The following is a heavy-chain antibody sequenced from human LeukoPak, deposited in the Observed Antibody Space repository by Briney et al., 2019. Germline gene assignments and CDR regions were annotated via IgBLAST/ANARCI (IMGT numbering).Heavy chain of an antibody. CDR3: ARGDGLVGPTTGFDY. CDR1: GFTFGSYE. V-gene: IGHV3-48*03. Sequence: GGSLRLSCAASGFTFGSYEMNWVRQAPGKGLEWVSYISSSGLTIYYADFVRGRFTISRDDAKSSLYLQMNSLRAEDTAVYYCARGDGLVGPTTGFDYWGQGTLVTVSS. CDR2: ISSSGLTI. D-gene: IGHD1-26*01. J-gene: IGHJ4*02.